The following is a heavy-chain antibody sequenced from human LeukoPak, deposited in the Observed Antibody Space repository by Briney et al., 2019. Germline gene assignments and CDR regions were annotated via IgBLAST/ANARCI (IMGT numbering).Heavy chain of an antibody. Sequence: SETLSLTCTVSGASFNNYSCHWIRQPPGKGLEWIGYMYYSGSTDYNLSLKSRVTMSLDTSKNQFSLNLSSVTAADTAVYYCARGPTVTTDYWGQGILVTVSS. CDR2: MYYSGST. D-gene: IGHD4-17*01. CDR3: ARGPTVTTDY. V-gene: IGHV4-59*01. J-gene: IGHJ4*02. CDR1: GASFNNYS.